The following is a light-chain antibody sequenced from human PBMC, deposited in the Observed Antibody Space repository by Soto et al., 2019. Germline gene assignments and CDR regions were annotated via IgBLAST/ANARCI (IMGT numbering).Light chain of an antibody. J-gene: IGLJ1*01. CDR3: MSYAGSNTYV. V-gene: IGLV2-8*01. CDR2: EVV. Sequence: QSVRTQPPSASGSPGQSVTISCTGTKSDIGVYDFVSWYQHHPGKAPRLIIYEVVQRPSGVPDRFSGSKSGNTASLTVSGLQASDEADYFCMSYAGSNTYVFGSGTKLTLL. CDR1: KSDIGVYDF.